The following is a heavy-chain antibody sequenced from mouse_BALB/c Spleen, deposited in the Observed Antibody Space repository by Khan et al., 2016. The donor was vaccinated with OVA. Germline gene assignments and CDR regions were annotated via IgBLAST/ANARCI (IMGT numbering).Heavy chain of an antibody. CDR1: GYTFTDYV. J-gene: IGHJ3*01. V-gene: IGHV1-77*01. CDR2: IYPGSGST. CDR3: ARGGYSVFAY. D-gene: IGHD1-1*01. Sequence: QVQLKQSGPELVKPGASVKMSCKASGYTFTDYVINWVKQRTGQGLEWIGDIYPGSGSTYYNEKFKGKAKLTADKSSNPAYMQLSSLTFEDSAVYFCARGGYSVFAYWGQGTLVTVSA.